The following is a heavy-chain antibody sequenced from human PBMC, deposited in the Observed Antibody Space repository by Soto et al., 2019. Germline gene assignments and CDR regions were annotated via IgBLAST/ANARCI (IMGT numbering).Heavy chain of an antibody. CDR3: ARDMPAGSVYYYGMDV. V-gene: IGHV3-74*01. Sequence: GGSLRLSCAASGFTFSSYWMHWVRQAPGKGLVWVSRINSDGSSTSYADSVKGRFTISRDNAKNTLYLQMNSLRAEDTAVYYCARDMPAGSVYYYGMDVWGQGTTVTVSS. D-gene: IGHD6-13*01. CDR2: INSDGSST. CDR1: GFTFSSYW. J-gene: IGHJ6*02.